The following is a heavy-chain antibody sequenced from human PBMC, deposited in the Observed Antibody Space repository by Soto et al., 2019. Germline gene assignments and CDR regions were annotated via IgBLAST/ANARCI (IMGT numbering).Heavy chain of an antibody. V-gene: IGHV3-49*05. CDR1: GFTFGDYA. J-gene: IGHJ4*02. CDR2: IRSKAYGGTT. CDR3: TRADSSGWYPFDY. D-gene: IGHD6-19*01. Sequence: NPGGSLRLSCTASGFTFGDYAMSWFRQAPGKGLEWVGFIRSKAYGGTTEYAASVKGRFTISRDDSKSIAYLQMNSLKTEDTAVYYCTRADSSGWYPFDYWGQGTLVTVSS.